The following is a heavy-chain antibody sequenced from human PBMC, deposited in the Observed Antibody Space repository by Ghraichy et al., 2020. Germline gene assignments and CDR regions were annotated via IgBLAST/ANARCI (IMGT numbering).Heavy chain of an antibody. D-gene: IGHD3-22*01. CDR1: GFTFSSYW. V-gene: IGHV3-7*01. Sequence: GGSLRLSFAASGFTFSSYWMSWVRQAPGKGLEWVANIKQDGSEKYYVDSVKGRFTISRDNAKNSLYLQMNSLRAEDTAVYFLTYYYDSRRNWGQGTLVTVSS. J-gene: IGHJ4*02. CDR3: TYYYDSRRN. CDR2: IKQDGSEK.